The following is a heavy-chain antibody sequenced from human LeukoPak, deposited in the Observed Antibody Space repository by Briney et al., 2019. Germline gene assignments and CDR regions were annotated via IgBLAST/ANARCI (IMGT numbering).Heavy chain of an antibody. CDR1: GFSFSNYW. Sequence: PGGSLRLSCVGSGFSFSNYWMGWIRQAPGKGLVWVSRIKSDGSDTRYADSVKGRFTISRDNAKNTLYLQMNSLRDEDTAVYYCARDDFDGSGSYMLEWGQGTLVTVSS. V-gene: IGHV3-74*01. CDR2: IKSDGSDT. CDR3: ARDDFDGSGSYMLE. J-gene: IGHJ4*02. D-gene: IGHD3-10*01.